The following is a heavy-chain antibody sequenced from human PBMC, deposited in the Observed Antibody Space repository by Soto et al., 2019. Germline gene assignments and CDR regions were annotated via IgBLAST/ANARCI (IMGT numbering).Heavy chain of an antibody. V-gene: IGHV4-4*02. CDR1: GGSISSSNW. CDR2: IYHSGST. D-gene: IGHD2-21*02. CDR3: ARDSYCGGDCAEPDIPPPYFAY. J-gene: IGHJ4*02. Sequence: PSETLSLTCAVSGGSISSSNWWSWVRQLPGKGLEWIGEIYHSGSTNYNPSLKSRVTISVDKSKNQFSLKLSSVTAADTAVYYCARDSYCGGDCAEPDIPPPYFAYWGQGTLVTVYS.